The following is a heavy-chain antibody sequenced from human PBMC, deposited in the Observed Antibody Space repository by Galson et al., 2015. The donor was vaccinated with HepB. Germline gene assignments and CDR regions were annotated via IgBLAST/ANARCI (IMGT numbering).Heavy chain of an antibody. Sequence: SLRLSCAASGFTFSSYGMHWVRQAPGKGLGWVAVISYDGSNKYYADSVKGRFTISRDNSKNTLYLQMNSLRAEDTAVYYCAKDLAPDIVVVPAASDYWGQGTLVTVSS. J-gene: IGHJ4*02. CDR2: ISYDGSNK. CDR3: AKDLAPDIVVVPAASDY. V-gene: IGHV3-30*18. D-gene: IGHD2-2*01. CDR1: GFTFSSYG.